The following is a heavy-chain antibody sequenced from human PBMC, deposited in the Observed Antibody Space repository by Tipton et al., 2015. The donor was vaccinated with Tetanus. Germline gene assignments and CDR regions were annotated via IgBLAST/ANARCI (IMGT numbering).Heavy chain of an antibody. CDR1: GGSVNSGTYY. V-gene: IGHV4-61*01. Sequence: TLSLTCSVSGGSVNSGTYYWSWIRQPPGKGLEWLAYISGSGTTNSNYYLKSRITMTQDTSRNQFSLKLTAVTAADTAVYYCARPVKQWLVPVDSWGQGTLVTVSS. J-gene: IGHJ4*02. CDR2: ISGSGTT. D-gene: IGHD6-19*01. CDR3: ARPVKQWLVPVDS.